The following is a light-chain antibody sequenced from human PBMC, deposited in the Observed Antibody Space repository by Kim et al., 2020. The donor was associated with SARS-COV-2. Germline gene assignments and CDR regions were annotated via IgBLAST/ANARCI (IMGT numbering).Light chain of an antibody. Sequence: STLSAAVGNRVTLTYRASQSGSRWLAWYQQKPGKAPKLLIYDGSNWQSGVTSRCSGSGSGTEFTLTNSSLQPDDFASYYCQHRQTFGQGTKVDIK. CDR1: QSGSRW. CDR2: DGS. CDR3: QHRQT. J-gene: IGKJ1*01. V-gene: IGKV1-5*01.